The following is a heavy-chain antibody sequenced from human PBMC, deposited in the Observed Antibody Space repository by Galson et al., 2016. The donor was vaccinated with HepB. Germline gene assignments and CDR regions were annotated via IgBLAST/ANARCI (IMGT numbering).Heavy chain of an antibody. V-gene: IGHV1-2*02. CDR1: GYTFTDYY. CDR3: ARSVVVVVAAYSSGYFDY. CDR2: INPNSGGT. Sequence: SVKVSCKASGYTFTDYYIHWVRQAPGQGLEWMGWINPNSGGTNSAQKFQGRVTMTRDTSISTAYMELNRLRSDDAAVYYCARSVVVVVAAYSSGYFDYWGQGTRVTVSS. D-gene: IGHD2-15*01. J-gene: IGHJ4*02.